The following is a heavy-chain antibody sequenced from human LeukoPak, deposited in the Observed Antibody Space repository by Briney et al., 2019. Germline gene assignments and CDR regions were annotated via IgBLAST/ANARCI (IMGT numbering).Heavy chain of an antibody. CDR1: GGTISSYY. V-gene: IGHV4-59*01. D-gene: IGHD6-19*01. CDR2: IYYSGST. J-gene: IGHJ4*02. CDR3: ARNTGKAVTFDY. Sequence: PSETLSLTCTVSGGTISSYYWSWIRQPPGKGLEWIGYIYYSGSTNYNHSLKSRVTISVETSKNQFSLKLSSVTAADTAVYYCARNTGKAVTFDYWGQGTLVTVSS.